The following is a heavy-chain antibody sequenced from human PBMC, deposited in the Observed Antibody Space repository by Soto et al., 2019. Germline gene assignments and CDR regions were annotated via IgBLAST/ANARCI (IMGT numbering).Heavy chain of an antibody. V-gene: IGHV1-8*01. CDR1: GYTFTSYD. CDR2: MNPNSGNT. CDR3: ARGGWTELYYYYGMDV. Sequence: ASVKVSCKASGYTFTSYDINWVLQATGQGLEWMGWMNPNSGNTGYAQKFQGRVTMTRNTSISTAYMELSSLRSEDTAVYYCARGGWTELYYYYGMDVWGQGTTVTVSS. J-gene: IGHJ6*02. D-gene: IGHD1-7*01.